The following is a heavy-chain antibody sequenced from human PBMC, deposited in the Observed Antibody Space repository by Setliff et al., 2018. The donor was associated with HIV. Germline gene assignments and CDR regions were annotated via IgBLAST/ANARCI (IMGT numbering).Heavy chain of an antibody. CDR2: VYTSGSA. CDR3: ARVSYTGSSYIDY. D-gene: IGHD6-6*01. CDR1: GGSISSGGHY. V-gene: IGHV4-61*09. J-gene: IGHJ4*02. Sequence: SETLSLTCTVSGGSISSGGHYWNWIRQPAGRGLEWIGHVYTSGSASYNPPLKSRVTISIDTSKNQFSLQLSSATAADTAVYYCARVSYTGSSYIDYWGQGTLVTVSS.